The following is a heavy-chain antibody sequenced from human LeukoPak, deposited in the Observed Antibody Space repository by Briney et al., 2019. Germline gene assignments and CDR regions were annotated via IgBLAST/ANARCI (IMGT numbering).Heavy chain of an antibody. CDR1: GGSISSSSYY. CDR3: ARDGSIAAAGLDAFDI. J-gene: IGHJ3*02. D-gene: IGHD6-13*01. V-gene: IGHV4-39*07. Sequence: SETLSLTCTVSGGSISSSSYYWGWIRQPPGKGLEWIGSIYYSGSTYYNPSLKSRVTISVDTSKNQFSLKLSSVTAADTAVYYCARDGSIAAAGLDAFDIWGQGTMVTVSS. CDR2: IYYSGST.